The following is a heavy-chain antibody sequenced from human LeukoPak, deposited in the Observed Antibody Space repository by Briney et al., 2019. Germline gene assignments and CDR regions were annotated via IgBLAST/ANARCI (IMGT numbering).Heavy chain of an antibody. V-gene: IGHV4-39*07. CDR3: ARVRGTHPYYYYYYYYMDV. D-gene: IGHD1-1*01. CDR1: GASISSSRDY. CDR2: IYYRGDT. J-gene: IGHJ6*03. Sequence: SETLSLTCTVSGASISSSRDYWAWIRQPPGKGLEWIGSIYYRGDTYYGPSLKSRVTISIDMSKNQFSLRLNSVTAADTAVYYCARVRGTHPYYYYYYYYMDVWGKGTTVTISS.